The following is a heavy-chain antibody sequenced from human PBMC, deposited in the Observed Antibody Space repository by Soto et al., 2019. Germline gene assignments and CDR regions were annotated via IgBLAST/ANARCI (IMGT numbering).Heavy chain of an antibody. Sequence: PSETLSLTCTVSGGSISSGGYYWSWIRQHPGKGLEWIGYIYYSGSTYYNPSLKSRVTISVDTSKNQFSLKLSSVTAADTAVYYCARGRGGYGYGCQIDYWGQGTLVTVSS. CDR2: IYYSGST. D-gene: IGHD5-18*01. V-gene: IGHV4-31*03. CDR1: GGSISSGGYY. J-gene: IGHJ4*02. CDR3: ARGRGGYGYGCQIDY.